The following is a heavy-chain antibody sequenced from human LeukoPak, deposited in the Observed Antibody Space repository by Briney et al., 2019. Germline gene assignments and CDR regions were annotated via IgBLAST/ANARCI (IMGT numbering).Heavy chain of an antibody. V-gene: IGHV4-4*07. J-gene: IGHJ3*02. Sequence: SETLSLTCTVAGGSIGSYYWSWIRQPAGKGLEWIGRIYTSGSTNYNPSLKSRVTMSVDTSKNQFSLKLSSVTAADTAVYYCARDTCSSTSCYTPDDAFDIWGQGTMVTVSS. D-gene: IGHD2-2*02. CDR1: GGSIGSYY. CDR3: ARDTCSSTSCYTPDDAFDI. CDR2: IYTSGST.